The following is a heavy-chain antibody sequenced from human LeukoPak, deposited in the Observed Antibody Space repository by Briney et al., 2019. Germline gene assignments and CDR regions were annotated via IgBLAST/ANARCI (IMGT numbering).Heavy chain of an antibody. Sequence: PSETLSFTSAGYGVSFSGYNWAWIRQPPGKGRKCIGSTYYTGTTYYNASLKSRVTLSVDPSKKQFSLKLTSLTATDTALYYCARLRDGYNDFDYWGQGTLVTVSS. D-gene: IGHD5-24*01. CDR2: TYYTGTT. CDR1: GVSFSGYN. J-gene: IGHJ4*02. V-gene: IGHV4-59*04. CDR3: ARLRDGYNDFDY.